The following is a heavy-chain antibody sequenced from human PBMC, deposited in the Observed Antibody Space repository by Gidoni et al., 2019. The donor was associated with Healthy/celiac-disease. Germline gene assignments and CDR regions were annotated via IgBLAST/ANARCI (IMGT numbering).Heavy chain of an antibody. Sequence: QVQLPQWGAGLLKPSETLSLPCAVYGGSFSGYYWSWISQPPGKGLEWIGEINHSGSTNYNPSLKSRVTISVDTSKNQFSLKLSSVTAADTAVYYCARGGYDFWSGYYTRDYAFDIWGQGTMVTVSS. CDR2: INHSGST. D-gene: IGHD3-3*01. CDR3: ARGGYDFWSGYYTRDYAFDI. CDR1: GGSFSGYY. J-gene: IGHJ3*02. V-gene: IGHV4-34*01.